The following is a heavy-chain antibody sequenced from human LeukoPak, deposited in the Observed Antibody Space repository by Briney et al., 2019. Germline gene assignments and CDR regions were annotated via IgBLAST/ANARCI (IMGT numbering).Heavy chain of an antibody. CDR1: GGSISSSNW. CDR2: IYHSGST. J-gene: IGHJ4*02. CDR3: ARGGGAFARHFDY. D-gene: IGHD2-21*01. Sequence: SETLSLTCAVSGGSISSSNWWSWIRQPPGKGLEWIGEIYHSGSTNYNPSLKSRVTISVDKSKTQFSLKLSSVTAADTAVYYCARGGGAFARHFDYWGQGTLVTVSS. V-gene: IGHV4-4*02.